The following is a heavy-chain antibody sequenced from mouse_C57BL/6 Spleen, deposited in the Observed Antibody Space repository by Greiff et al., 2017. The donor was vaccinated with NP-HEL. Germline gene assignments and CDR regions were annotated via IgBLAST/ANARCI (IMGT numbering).Heavy chain of an antibody. J-gene: IGHJ2*01. CDR2: ISSGSSTV. CDR3: ARGIYYYGSSPYFDH. V-gene: IGHV5-17*01. Sequence: VQLKESGGGLVKPGGSLKLSCAASGFTFSDYGMHWVRQAPEKGLEWVAYISSGSSTVYYADTVKGRFTISRDNAKNTLFLQMTSMRCEDTAMYYCARGIYYYGSSPYFDHWGQGTTLPVSS. D-gene: IGHD1-1*01. CDR1: GFTFSDYG.